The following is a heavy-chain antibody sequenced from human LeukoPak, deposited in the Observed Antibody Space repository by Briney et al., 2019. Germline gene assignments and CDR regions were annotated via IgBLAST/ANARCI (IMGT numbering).Heavy chain of an antibody. CDR1: GFTFSSYG. V-gene: IGHV3-33*01. J-gene: IGHJ4*02. CDR3: ARDASSSWYGGDY. Sequence: PGGSLRLSCAASGFTFSSYGMHWVRQAPGKGLEWVAVIWYDGSNKYYADSVKGRFTISRDNSKNTLYLQRNSLRAEDTAVYYCARDASSSWYGGDYWGQGTLVTVSS. CDR2: IWYDGSNK. D-gene: IGHD6-13*01.